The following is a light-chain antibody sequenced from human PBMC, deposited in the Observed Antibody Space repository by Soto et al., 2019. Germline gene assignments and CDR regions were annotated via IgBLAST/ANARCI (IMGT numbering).Light chain of an antibody. CDR1: QSVNVF. CDR2: DAS. J-gene: IGKJ4*01. Sequence: EIVLTQSPATLSLSPGERATLSCRTSQSVNVFLAWYQQKPGKSPRLLIYDASKRATGIPVRFSGSVSGTDFTLTSSSLDPEDSAVYYCQQRGNWPSLTFGGGTKVEI. CDR3: QQRGNWPSLT. V-gene: IGKV3-11*01.